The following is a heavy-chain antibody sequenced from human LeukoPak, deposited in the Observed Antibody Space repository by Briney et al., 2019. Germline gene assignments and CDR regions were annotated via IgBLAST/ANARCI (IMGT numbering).Heavy chain of an antibody. V-gene: IGHV4-61*02. CDR3: ASGRDYCSSTSCPYYFDY. Sequence: SETLSLTCTVSGGSISSGSYYWSWIRQPAGKGLEWIGRIYTSGSTNYNPSLKSRVTISVDTSKNQFSLKLSSVTAADTAVYYCASGRDYCSSTSCPYYFDYWGQGTLVTVSS. J-gene: IGHJ4*02. CDR2: IYTSGST. CDR1: GGSISSGSYY. D-gene: IGHD2-2*01.